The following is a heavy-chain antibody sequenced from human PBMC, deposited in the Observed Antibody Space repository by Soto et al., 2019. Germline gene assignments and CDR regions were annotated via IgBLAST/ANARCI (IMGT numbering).Heavy chain of an antibody. CDR1: GDSVSTGSKY. V-gene: IGHV4-61*03. CDR3: ARGPRGYVYYHGMDV. J-gene: IGHJ6*02. CDR2: IYSSGST. Sequence: SETLSLTCTVSGDSVSTGSKYWSWSRQPPGKPLEWIAYIYSSGSTNYNPSLKSRVTMSVDASKNHFSLNLSSVTAADTAVYYCARGPRGYVYYHGMDVWGQGTTVTVSS. D-gene: IGHD3-10*01.